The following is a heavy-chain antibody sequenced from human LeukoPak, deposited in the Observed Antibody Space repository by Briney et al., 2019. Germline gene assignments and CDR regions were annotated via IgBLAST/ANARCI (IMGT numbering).Heavy chain of an antibody. CDR3: AKDGYGANIYYYYMDV. J-gene: IGHJ6*03. V-gene: IGHV3-30*02. Sequence: PGGSLRLSCAASGFTFSSYGMHWVRQAPGKGLEWVAFIRYDGSNKYYADSVKGRFTISRDNSKNTLYLQMNSLRGEGTAVYYCAKDGYGANIYYYYMDVWGKGTTVTVSS. D-gene: IGHD4/OR15-4a*01. CDR2: IRYDGSNK. CDR1: GFTFSSYG.